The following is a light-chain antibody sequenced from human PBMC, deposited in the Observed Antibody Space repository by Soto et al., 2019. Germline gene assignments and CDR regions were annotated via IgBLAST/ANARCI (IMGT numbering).Light chain of an antibody. J-gene: IGLJ1*01. CDR2: EVN. Sequence: YVSWYQLHPGKAPKLMVFEVNNRPSGVSYRFSGSKSGNTASLTISGLQAEDEADYFCSSYSISTAYLFGTGTKVTVL. CDR3: SSYSISTAYL. CDR1: Y. V-gene: IGLV2-14*01.